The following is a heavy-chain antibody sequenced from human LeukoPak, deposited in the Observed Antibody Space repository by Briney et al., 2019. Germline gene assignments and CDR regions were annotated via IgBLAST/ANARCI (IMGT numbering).Heavy chain of an antibody. Sequence: SRTLSLTCAISGDSVSSDSAAWNWIRQSPSRGLEWLARTYFRSKWYYDYALAVKGRITINPDTSKNQFSLQLNSVTPEDTAVYFCARDPVGGSTIFDSWGQGTLVTVSS. CDR2: TYFRSKWYY. D-gene: IGHD1-26*01. J-gene: IGHJ4*02. CDR3: ARDPVGGSTIFDS. V-gene: IGHV6-1*01. CDR1: GDSVSSDSAA.